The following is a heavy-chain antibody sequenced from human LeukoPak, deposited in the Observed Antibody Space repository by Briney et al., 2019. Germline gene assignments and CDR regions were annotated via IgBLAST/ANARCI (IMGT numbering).Heavy chain of an antibody. CDR3: AKDRSSTWSFDY. V-gene: IGHV3-30*18. CDR1: GLIFSHYG. CDR2: ITADGRNK. D-gene: IGHD6-13*01. J-gene: IGHJ4*02. Sequence: PGGSLRLSCAASGLIFSHYGMHWVRQAPGKGLEWVAVITADGRNKQYGDSVKGRFTISRDDSKNTVFLQMNDLRAEDTAVYYCAKDRSSTWSFDYWGQGTLVTVSS.